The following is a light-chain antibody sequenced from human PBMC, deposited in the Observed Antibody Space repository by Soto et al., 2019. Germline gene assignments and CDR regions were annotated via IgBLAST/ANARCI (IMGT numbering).Light chain of an antibody. V-gene: IGLV1-40*01. J-gene: IGLJ2*01. Sequence: QPVLTQPPSLSGAPGQRVTISCTGSSSNIGAGYDVHWYQQLPGTAPKLLIYGNSNRPSGVPDRFSGSKSGTSASLAITGLQAEDEADYYCQSYDSSHVVFGGGTKLTVL. CDR2: GNS. CDR3: QSYDSSHVV. CDR1: SSNIGAGYD.